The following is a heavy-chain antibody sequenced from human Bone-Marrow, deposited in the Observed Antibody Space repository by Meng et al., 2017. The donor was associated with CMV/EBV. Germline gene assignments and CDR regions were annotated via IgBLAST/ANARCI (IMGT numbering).Heavy chain of an antibody. D-gene: IGHD2-2*01. Sequence: GGSLRLSCAASGCTFSSYWMHWVRQAPGKGLVWVSRINSDGSSTSYADSVKGRFTISRDNAKNTLYLQMNSLRAEDTAVYYCARGEHCSSTSCYPHYYIINISAQGTTVTVSS. CDR2: INSDGSST. CDR1: GCTFSSYW. V-gene: IGHV3-74*01. CDR3: ARGEHCSSTSCYPHYYIINI. J-gene: IGHJ6*02.